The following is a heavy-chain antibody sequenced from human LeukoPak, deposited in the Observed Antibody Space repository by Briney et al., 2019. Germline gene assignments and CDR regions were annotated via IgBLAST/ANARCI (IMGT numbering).Heavy chain of an antibody. J-gene: IGHJ4*02. CDR2: ISGSGGST. D-gene: IGHD6-13*01. V-gene: IGHV3-23*01. CDR3: VKSRLGIGYSSTWYPGDY. Sequence: GGSLRLSCAASGFTFSSYAMSWVRQAPGKGVEWVSAISGSGGSTYYADSVKGRFTISRDNSKNTLYLQMNSLRAEDTAIYYCVKSRLGIGYSSTWYPGDYWGQGTLVTVSS. CDR1: GFTFSSYA.